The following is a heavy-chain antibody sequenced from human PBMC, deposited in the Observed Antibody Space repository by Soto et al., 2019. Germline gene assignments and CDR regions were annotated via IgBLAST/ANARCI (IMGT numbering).Heavy chain of an antibody. D-gene: IGHD2-21*01. Sequence: QVQLQESGPGLVKPSQTLSLTCTVSGDSIRRGGYYWNWLRQHPRTGLECIGYIYHRGSTIYNPSLKSRVTISVDTSKNRLSLALSNVTAADTAVYYCARDGAGAYGLGWFDPWGQGILVTVSS. V-gene: IGHV4-31*03. CDR1: GDSIRRGGYY. J-gene: IGHJ5*02. CDR3: ARDGAGAYGLGWFDP. CDR2: IYHRGST.